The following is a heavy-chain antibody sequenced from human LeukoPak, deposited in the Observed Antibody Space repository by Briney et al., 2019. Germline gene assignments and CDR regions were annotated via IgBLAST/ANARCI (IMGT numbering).Heavy chain of an antibody. J-gene: IGHJ3*02. CDR1: GGSFSGYY. D-gene: IGHD6-13*01. CDR3: ARYSSSWLDAFDI. Sequence: PSETLSLTCAVYGGSFSGYYWSWIRQSPGTGLEWIGEVNHSGTSNYNPSLKSRVTLSVDTSKNQFSLKLSSVTAADTAVYYCARYSSSWLDAFDIWGQGTMVTVSS. CDR2: VNHSGTS. V-gene: IGHV4-34*01.